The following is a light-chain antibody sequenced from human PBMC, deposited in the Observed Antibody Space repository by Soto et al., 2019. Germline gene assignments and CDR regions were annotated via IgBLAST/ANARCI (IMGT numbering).Light chain of an antibody. Sequence: EVVLTQSPGTLSLSPGNRATLSCRASHSISSSYVAWYQQKAGQSPRLLIYGASTRATGIPDRFGGSGSGTDFTLTISSLQPEDFAIYYCQQSYNAPRTFGPGTKVEIK. CDR1: HSISSSY. V-gene: IGKV3D-20*02. CDR3: QQSYNAPRT. J-gene: IGKJ1*01. CDR2: GAS.